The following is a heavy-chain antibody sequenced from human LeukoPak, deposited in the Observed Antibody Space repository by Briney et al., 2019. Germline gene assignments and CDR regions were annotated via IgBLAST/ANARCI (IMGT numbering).Heavy chain of an antibody. Sequence: SETLSLTCTVSGGSISSYYWSWIRQPPGKGLEWIGYIYYSGSTNYNPSLKSRVTISVDTSKNQFSLKLSSVTAADTAVYYCARLDSSGYYPHYWGQGTQVTVSS. CDR2: IYYSGST. CDR1: GGSISSYY. CDR3: ARLDSSGYYPHY. D-gene: IGHD3-22*01. V-gene: IGHV4-59*08. J-gene: IGHJ4*02.